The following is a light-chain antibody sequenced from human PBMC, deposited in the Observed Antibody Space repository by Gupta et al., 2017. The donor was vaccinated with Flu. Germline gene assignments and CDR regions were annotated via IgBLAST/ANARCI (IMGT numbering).Light chain of an antibody. V-gene: IGKV3-20*01. CDR1: QSLTNMY. CDR3: HQYGIPPLT. Sequence: GTLSLSPGERATLSCRARQSLTNMYLAWYQQKPGQAPRLLIYGASSRATGIPDRFSGSGSGTDLILTISRVEPEDSAVYYCHQYGIPPLTFGGGTKVEIK. CDR2: GAS. J-gene: IGKJ4*01.